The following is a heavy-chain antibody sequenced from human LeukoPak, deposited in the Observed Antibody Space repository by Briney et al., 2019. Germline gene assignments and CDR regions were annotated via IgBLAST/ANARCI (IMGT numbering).Heavy chain of an antibody. CDR3: ARDRSVAGLDAFDI. CDR2: IKQDGSEK. V-gene: IGHV3-7*01. CDR1: GFTFSSYW. Sequence: GGSLRLSCAASGFTFSSYWMTWVRQAPGKGLEWVANIKQDGSEKYYVDSVKGRFTISRDNAKNSLYLQMNSLRAEDTAVYYCARDRSVAGLDAFDIWGQGTMVTVSS. J-gene: IGHJ3*02.